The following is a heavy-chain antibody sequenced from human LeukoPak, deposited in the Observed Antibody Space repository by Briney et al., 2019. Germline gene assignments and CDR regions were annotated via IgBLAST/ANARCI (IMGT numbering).Heavy chain of an antibody. Sequence: PSETLSLTCTVSGGSISSSSYYWGWIRQPPGKGLEWIGSIYYSGSTYYNPSLKSRVTISVDTSKNQFSLKLSSVTAADTAVYYCARDGYGDKAFDIWGQGTMVTVSS. CDR3: ARDGYGDKAFDI. V-gene: IGHV4-39*07. D-gene: IGHD5-24*01. CDR1: GGSISSSSYY. CDR2: IYYSGST. J-gene: IGHJ3*02.